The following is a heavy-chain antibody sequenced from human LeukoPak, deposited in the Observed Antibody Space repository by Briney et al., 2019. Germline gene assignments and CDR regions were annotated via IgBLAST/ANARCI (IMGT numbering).Heavy chain of an antibody. V-gene: IGHV3-7*01. CDR1: GFTFSSYR. J-gene: IGHJ4*02. CDR3: ARKGTSGWHFDY. CDR2: IKQDGSEE. Sequence: GGSLRLSCAASGFTFSSYRMNWVRQAPRKGLEWVANIKQDGSEEYYVDSVQGRFTISRDNAKNSLYLQMNSLRAEDTAIYYCARKGTSGWHFDYGGQGTLVTVSS. D-gene: IGHD6-19*01.